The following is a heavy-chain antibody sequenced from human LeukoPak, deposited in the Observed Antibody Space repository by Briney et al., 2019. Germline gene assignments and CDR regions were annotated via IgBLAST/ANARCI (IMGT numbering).Heavy chain of an antibody. CDR1: GYTFTSYG. V-gene: IGHV1-18*01. Sequence: ASVKVSCKASGYTFTSYGISWVRQAPGQGLEWMGWISAYNGNTSYAQKLQGRVTMTTDTSTSTAYMELRSLRSDDTAVYYCARDLLAPISVDYYYYMDVWGKGTTVTVSS. CDR3: ARDLLAPISVDYYYYMDV. D-gene: IGHD3-3*02. CDR2: ISAYNGNT. J-gene: IGHJ6*03.